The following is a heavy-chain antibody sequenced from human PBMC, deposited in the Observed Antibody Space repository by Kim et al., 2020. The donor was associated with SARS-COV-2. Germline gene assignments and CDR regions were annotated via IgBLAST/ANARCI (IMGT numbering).Heavy chain of an antibody. CDR1: GGSFSGYY. V-gene: IGHV4-34*01. Sequence: SETLSLTCAVYGGSFSGYYWSWIRQPPGKGLEWIGEINHSGSTNYNPSLKSRVTISVDTSKNQFSLKLSSVTAADTAVYYCASRSLRFPRRSGMDVWGQGTTVTVSS. CDR3: ASRSLRFPRRSGMDV. D-gene: IGHD3-16*01. CDR2: INHSGST. J-gene: IGHJ6*02.